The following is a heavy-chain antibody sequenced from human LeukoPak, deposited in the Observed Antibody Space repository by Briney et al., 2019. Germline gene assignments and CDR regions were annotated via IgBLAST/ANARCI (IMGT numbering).Heavy chain of an antibody. V-gene: IGHV3-53*01. D-gene: IGHD2-15*01. CDR2: IYVVGTT. CDR1: GFTVSNNY. CDR3: ARDSSGRCGGGSCYSVDAFDI. Sequence: GSLRLSCAASGFTVSNNYMSWVRQAPGKGLEWVSAIYVVGTTYYAESVKGRFTISRDKFKNTLYLRMNSLRVEDTAVYYCARDSSGRCGGGSCYSVDAFDIWGQGTMVTVSS. J-gene: IGHJ3*02.